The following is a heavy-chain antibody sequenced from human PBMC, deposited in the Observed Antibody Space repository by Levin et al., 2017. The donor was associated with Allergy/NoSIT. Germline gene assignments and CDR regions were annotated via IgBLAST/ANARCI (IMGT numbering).Heavy chain of an antibody. J-gene: IGHJ5*02. CDR1: GFTFSSYA. V-gene: IGHV3-30*04. Sequence: GGSLRLSCAASGFTFSSYAMHWVRQAPGKGLEWVAVISYDGSNKYYADSVKGRFTISRDNSKNTLYLQMNSLRAEDTAVYYCAREDNWGSGWFDAWGKGTLVTVSS. CDR3: AREDNWGSGWFDA. D-gene: IGHD7-27*01. CDR2: ISYDGSNK.